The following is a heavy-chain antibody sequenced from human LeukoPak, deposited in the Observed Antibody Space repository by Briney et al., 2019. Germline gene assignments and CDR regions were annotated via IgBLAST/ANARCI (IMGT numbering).Heavy chain of an antibody. CDR1: GFTFSDAW. V-gene: IGHV3-15*07. J-gene: IGHJ4*02. CDR2: IKRRTDGGTS. D-gene: IGHD2-15*01. CDR3: TTGYTSASHDGY. Sequence: GGSLRLSCAASGFTFSDAWMHWVRQAPGKGLEWVGLIKRRTDGGTSNYAAPVKGRFAISRDDSEDTLFLQMDSLKSEDTGVYYCTTGYTSASHDGYWGQGTLVTVSS.